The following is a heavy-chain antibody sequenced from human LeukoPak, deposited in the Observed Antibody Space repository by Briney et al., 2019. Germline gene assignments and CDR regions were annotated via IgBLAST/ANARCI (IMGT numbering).Heavy chain of an antibody. Sequence: PSETLSLTCTVSGGSISSSSYYWGCIRQPPGKGLECIGSIYYSGSTYYNPSLKSRVTISVDTSKNQFSLKLSSVTAADTAVYYCAREYVYYDSSGSSADYWGQGTLVTVSS. CDR2: IYYSGST. V-gene: IGHV4-39*07. D-gene: IGHD3-22*01. CDR1: GGSISSSSYY. CDR3: AREYVYYDSSGSSADY. J-gene: IGHJ4*02.